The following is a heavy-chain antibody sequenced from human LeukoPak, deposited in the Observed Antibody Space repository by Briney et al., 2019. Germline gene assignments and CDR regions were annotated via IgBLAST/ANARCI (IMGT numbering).Heavy chain of an antibody. J-gene: IGHJ5*02. D-gene: IGHD3-10*01. Sequence: SVKVSCKASGGTFSSHAISWVRQAPGQGLEWMGGIIPIFGTANYAQKFQGRVTITADESTSTAYMELSSLRSEDTAVYYCAISMVRGVINWFDPWGQGTLVTVSS. CDR2: IIPIFGTA. CDR3: AISMVRGVINWFDP. CDR1: GGTFSSHA. V-gene: IGHV1-69*13.